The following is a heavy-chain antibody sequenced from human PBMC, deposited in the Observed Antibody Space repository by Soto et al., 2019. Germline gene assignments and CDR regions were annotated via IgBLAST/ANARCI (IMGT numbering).Heavy chain of an antibody. CDR1: GGSISSINC. Sequence: SETLSLTCAVSGGSISSINCWNWVRQPPGTGLEWIGEIYHSGSTNYTPFLKSRVTISVDKSKNQFSLKLSSVTAADTAVYYCAAAAANYYYYGMDVWGQGTTVTVSS. D-gene: IGHD6-13*01. CDR3: AAAAANYYYYGMDV. J-gene: IGHJ6*02. CDR2: IYHSGST. V-gene: IGHV4-4*02.